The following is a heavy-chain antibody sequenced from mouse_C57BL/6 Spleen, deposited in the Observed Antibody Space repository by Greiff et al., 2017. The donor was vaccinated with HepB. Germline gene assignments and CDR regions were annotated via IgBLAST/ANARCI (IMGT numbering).Heavy chain of an antibody. V-gene: IGHV1-26*01. J-gene: IGHJ2*01. CDR1: GYTFTDYY. Sequence: EVQLQQSGPELVKPGASVKISCKASGYTFTDYYMNWVKQSHGKSLEWIGDINPNNGGTSYNQKLKGKATLTVDKSSSTAYMELRSLTSEDSAVYYCAIGADYDGHFDYWGQGTTLTVSS. CDR2: INPNNGGT. D-gene: IGHD2-4*01. CDR3: AIGADYDGHFDY.